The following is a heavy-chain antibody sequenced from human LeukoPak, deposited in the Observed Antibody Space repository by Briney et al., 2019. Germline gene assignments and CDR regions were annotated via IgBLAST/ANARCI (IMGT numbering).Heavy chain of an antibody. CDR1: GGSISSGGYY. V-gene: IGHV4-31*03. J-gene: IGHJ3*02. CDR2: IYYSGST. CDR3: ARRTVTNAFDI. D-gene: IGHD4-17*01. Sequence: SQTLSLTCTVSGGSISSGGYYWSWLRQHPGKGLEWIGYIYYSGSTYYDPSLKSRVTISVDTSKNQFSLKLSSVTAADTAVYYCARRTVTNAFDIWGQGTMVTVSS.